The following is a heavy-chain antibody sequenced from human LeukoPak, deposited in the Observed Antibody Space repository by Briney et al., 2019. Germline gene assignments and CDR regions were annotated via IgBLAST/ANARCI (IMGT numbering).Heavy chain of an antibody. Sequence: SETLSLTCTVSGGSISSYYWSWIRQPPGKGLEWIGYIYYSGSANYNPSLKSRVTISVDTSKNQCSLKLSSVTAADTAVYYCARNNIAVAGKGSWFDPWGQGTLVTVSS. CDR1: GGSISSYY. CDR2: IYYSGSA. D-gene: IGHD6-19*01. CDR3: ARNNIAVAGKGSWFDP. V-gene: IGHV4-59*01. J-gene: IGHJ5*02.